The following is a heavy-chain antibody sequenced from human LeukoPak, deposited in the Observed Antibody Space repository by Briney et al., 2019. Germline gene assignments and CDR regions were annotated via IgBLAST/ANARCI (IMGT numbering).Heavy chain of an antibody. CDR2: INPNSGGT. CDR3: ARSGATDYYYMDV. Sequence: GASVKVSCKASGYTFTGYYMHWVRQAPGQGLEWMGWINPNSGGTNYAQKFQGRVTMTRDTSISTAYMELSGLRSDDTAVYYCARSGATDYYYMDVWGKGTTVTISS. CDR1: GYTFTGYY. J-gene: IGHJ6*03. D-gene: IGHD1-26*01. V-gene: IGHV1-2*02.